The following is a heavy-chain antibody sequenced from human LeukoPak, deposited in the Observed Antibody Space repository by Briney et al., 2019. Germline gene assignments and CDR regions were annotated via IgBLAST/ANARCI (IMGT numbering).Heavy chain of an antibody. CDR2: IYTSGST. D-gene: IGHD6-13*01. CDR3: ASLSSSWSTDY. Sequence: SETLSLTCTVFGGSISSYYWSWIRQPAGKGLEWIGRIYTSGSTNYNPSLKSRVTMSVDTSKNQFSLKLSSVTAADTAAYYCASLSSSWSTDYWGQGTLVTVSS. J-gene: IGHJ4*02. CDR1: GGSISSYY. V-gene: IGHV4-4*07.